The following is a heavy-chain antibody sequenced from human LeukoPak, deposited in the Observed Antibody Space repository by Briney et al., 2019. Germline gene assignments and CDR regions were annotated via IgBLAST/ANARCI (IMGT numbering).Heavy chain of an antibody. D-gene: IGHD3-10*01. V-gene: IGHV4-59*06. CDR2: IYFSGSS. J-gene: IGHJ5*02. Sequence: SETLSLTCTVSGGSISSYYWSWIRQYPGKGLEWIGYIYFSGSSYSNPSLESRVIISVDTSKNQFSLNLSSVTAADTAVYYCARAKYGSGYTWGQGTLVTVSS. CDR3: ARAKYGSGYT. CDR1: GGSISSYY.